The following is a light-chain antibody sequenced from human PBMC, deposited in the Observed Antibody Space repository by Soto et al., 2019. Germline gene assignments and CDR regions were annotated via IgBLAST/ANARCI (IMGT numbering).Light chain of an antibody. Sequence: ETVLTQSPGTLSLSPGERATLSCRASQSVSSSYLAWYQQKPGQAPRLLIYGTSIRATGISARFSGSGSGTDFTLTISRLEPEDFAVYYCHQYGSSLLTFGGGTKVEIK. V-gene: IGKV3-20*01. J-gene: IGKJ4*01. CDR3: HQYGSSLLT. CDR1: QSVSSSY. CDR2: GTS.